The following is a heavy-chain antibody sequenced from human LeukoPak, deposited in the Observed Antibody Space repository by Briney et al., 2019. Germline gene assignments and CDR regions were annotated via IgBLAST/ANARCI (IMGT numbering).Heavy chain of an antibody. V-gene: IGHV1-46*01. D-gene: IGHD2-2*01. CDR1: GYTFTGYY. J-gene: IGHJ4*02. Sequence: GASVKVSCKASGYTFTGYYMHWVRQAPGQGLEWMGIINPSGGSTSYAQKFQGRVTMTRDMSTSTVYMELSSLRSEDTAVYYCASGHCSSTSCYGGSDYWGQGTLVTVSS. CDR2: INPSGGST. CDR3: ASGHCSSTSCYGGSDY.